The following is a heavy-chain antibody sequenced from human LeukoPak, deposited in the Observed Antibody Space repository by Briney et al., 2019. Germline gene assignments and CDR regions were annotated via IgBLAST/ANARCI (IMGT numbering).Heavy chain of an antibody. Sequence: PGGSLRLSCAASGFTFSSYAMSWVRQAPGKGLEWVSAISGSGGSTYYADSGKGRFTISRDNSKNTLYLQMNSLSAEDTAVYYCAKDLRVDIVATIEYYFDYWGQGTLVPVSS. J-gene: IGHJ4*02. CDR3: AKDLRVDIVATIEYYFDY. CDR2: ISGSGGST. D-gene: IGHD5-12*01. CDR1: GFTFSSYA. V-gene: IGHV3-23*01.